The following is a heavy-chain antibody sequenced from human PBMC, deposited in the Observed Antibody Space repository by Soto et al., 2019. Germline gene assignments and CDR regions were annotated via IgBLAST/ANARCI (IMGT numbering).Heavy chain of an antibody. CDR1: GGSISSYY. J-gene: IGHJ4*02. D-gene: IGHD2-8*01. CDR3: ATTEFCTNGLCYPGVFDY. CDR2: IYYSGST. V-gene: IGHV4-59*03. Sequence: SETLSLTCTVSGGSISSYYWSWIRQPPGKGLEWIGYIYYSGSTNYNPSLKSRVTISVDTSKNTLHLQMNSLRADDTAVYYCATTEFCTNGLCYPGVFDYWGQGTLVTVSS.